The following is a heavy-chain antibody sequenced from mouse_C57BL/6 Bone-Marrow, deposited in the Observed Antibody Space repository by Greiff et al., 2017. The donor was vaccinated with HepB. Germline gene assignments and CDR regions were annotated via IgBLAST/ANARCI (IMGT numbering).Heavy chain of an antibody. Sequence: VQLQQSGAELVKPGASVKLSCKASGYTFTSYWMHWVKQRPGQGLEWIGMIHPNSGSTNYNEKFKSKATLTVDKSSSTAYMQLSSLTSEDSAVYYCARQILRYYAMDYWGQGTSVTVSS. CDR3: ARQILRYYAMDY. CDR1: GYTFTSYW. CDR2: IHPNSGST. V-gene: IGHV1-64*01. D-gene: IGHD1-1*01. J-gene: IGHJ4*01.